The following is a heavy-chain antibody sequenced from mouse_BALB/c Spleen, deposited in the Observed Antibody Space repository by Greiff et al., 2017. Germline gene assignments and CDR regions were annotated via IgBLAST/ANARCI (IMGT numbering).Heavy chain of an antibody. CDR2: IWGDGST. Sequence: VHLVESGPGLVAPSQSLSITCTVSGFSLTGYGVNWVRQPPGKGLEWLGMIWGDGSTDYNSALKSRLSISKDNSKSQVFLKMNSLQTDDTARYYCARGHYGYDGPFDYWGQGTTLTVSS. J-gene: IGHJ2*01. CDR3: ARGHYGYDGPFDY. D-gene: IGHD2-2*01. V-gene: IGHV2-6-7*01. CDR1: GFSLTGYG.